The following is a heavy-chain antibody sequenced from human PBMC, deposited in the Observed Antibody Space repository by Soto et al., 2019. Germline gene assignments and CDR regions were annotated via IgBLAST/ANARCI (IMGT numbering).Heavy chain of an antibody. CDR2: ISHGGNT. CDR3: ARLLGYCSGGSCPSGDGMDV. V-gene: IGHV4-30-2*01. J-gene: IGHJ6*02. CDR1: GGSISSGDYY. D-gene: IGHD2-15*01. Sequence: SETLSLTCTVSGGSISSGDYYWSWTRQPPGKGLEWIGHISHGGNTNYNPSLQSRVTISLDRSKNHFSLKLSSVTAADTAVYYCARLLGYCSGGSCPSGDGMDVWGQGTTVTVSS.